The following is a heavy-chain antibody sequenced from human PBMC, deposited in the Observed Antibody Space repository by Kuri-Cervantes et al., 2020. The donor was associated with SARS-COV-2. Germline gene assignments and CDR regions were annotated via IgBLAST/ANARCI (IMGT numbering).Heavy chain of an antibody. CDR1: GFTFSSYG. V-gene: IGHV3-30*03. J-gene: IGHJ4*02. CDR3: ARDSRYYPGYSFFY. CDR2: ISYDGSNK. Sequence: GESLKISCAASGFTFSSYGMHWVRQAPGKGLEWVAVISYDGSNKYYADSVKGRFTISRDNSKNTLYLQMNSLRDEDTAVYYCARDSRYYPGYSFFYWGQGTLVTVSS. D-gene: IGHD5-18*01.